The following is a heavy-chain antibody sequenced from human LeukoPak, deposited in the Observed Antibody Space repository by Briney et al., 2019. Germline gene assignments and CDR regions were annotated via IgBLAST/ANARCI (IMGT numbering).Heavy chain of an antibody. J-gene: IGHJ4*02. CDR3: AKGPGYSTSWYYFDY. D-gene: IGHD6-13*01. V-gene: IGHV3-23*01. CDR1: GFTVSSNY. Sequence: PGGSLRLSCAASGFTVSSNYMSWVRQAPGKGLEWVSVISGSGGSTSYADSVKGRFTISRDNSKNTLYLQMNSLRAEDTAVYYCAKGPGYSTSWYYFDYWGQGTLVTVSS. CDR2: ISGSGGST.